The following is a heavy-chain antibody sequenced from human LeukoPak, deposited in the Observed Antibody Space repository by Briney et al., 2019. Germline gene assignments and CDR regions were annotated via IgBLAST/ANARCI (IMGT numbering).Heavy chain of an antibody. CDR1: GFTFSTSW. D-gene: IGHD6-19*01. J-gene: IGHJ4*02. V-gene: IGHV3-7*01. CDR2: INPDGSEK. Sequence: GGSLRLSCAASGFTFSTSWMNWVRQAPGKGLEWVVSINPDGSEKYSVDSVEGRFTISRDNAKNSLFLQMNSLRAEDTAVYYCARDRGYSSFDCWGQGTLVTVSS. CDR3: ARDRGYSSFDC.